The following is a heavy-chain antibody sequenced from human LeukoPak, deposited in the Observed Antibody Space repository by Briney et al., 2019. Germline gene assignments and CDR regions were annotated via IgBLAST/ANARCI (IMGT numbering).Heavy chain of an antibody. Sequence: EASVKVSCKASGYTFTSYYMHWVRQAPGQGLEWMGIINPSGGSTSYAQKFQGRVTMTRDMSTSTVYMELSRLRSDDTAVYYCAREMTDSSGYYYVFDYWGQGTLVTVSS. CDR2: INPSGGST. J-gene: IGHJ4*02. D-gene: IGHD3-22*01. CDR3: AREMTDSSGYYYVFDY. CDR1: GYTFTSYY. V-gene: IGHV1-46*01.